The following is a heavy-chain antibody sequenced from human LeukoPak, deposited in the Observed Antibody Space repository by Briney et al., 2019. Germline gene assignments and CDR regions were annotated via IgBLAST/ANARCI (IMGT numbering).Heavy chain of an antibody. V-gene: IGHV3-30*18. CDR1: GFTFSSYG. CDR2: ISYDGSNK. Sequence: GGSLRLSCAASGFTFSSYGMHWVRQAPGKGLEWVAVISYDGSNKYYADSVKGRFTISRDNSKNTLYLRMNSLRAEDTAVYYCAKDLWFGESDYYYGMDVWGQGTTVTVSS. CDR3: AKDLWFGESDYYYGMDV. J-gene: IGHJ6*02. D-gene: IGHD3-10*01.